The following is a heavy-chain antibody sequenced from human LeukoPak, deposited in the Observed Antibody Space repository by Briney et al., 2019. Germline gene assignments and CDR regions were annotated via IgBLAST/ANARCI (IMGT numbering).Heavy chain of an antibody. Sequence: GGSLRLSCAASGCTFSSYEMNWVRQAPGKGLEWVSYISSGGTTIYYADSVKGRFTISRDNAKNSLYLQMNSLRAEDTAVYYRARGRSRQGYWGQGTLVTVSS. CDR1: GCTFSSYE. D-gene: IGHD3-16*02. J-gene: IGHJ4*02. V-gene: IGHV3-48*03. CDR2: ISSGGTTI. CDR3: ARGRSRQGY.